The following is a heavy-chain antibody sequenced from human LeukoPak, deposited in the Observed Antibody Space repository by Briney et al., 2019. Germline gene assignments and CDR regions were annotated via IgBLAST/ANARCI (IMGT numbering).Heavy chain of an antibody. Sequence: GGSLRLSCAASGFTFSDYYMSWIRQAPGKGLEWVSDISSSGSTIYYADSVKGRFTISRDNAKNSLYLQMNSLRAEDTAVYYCARCSSTSCWYYGMDVWGQGTTVTVSS. J-gene: IGHJ6*02. V-gene: IGHV3-11*01. CDR3: ARCSSTSCWYYGMDV. D-gene: IGHD2-2*01. CDR1: GFTFSDYY. CDR2: ISSSGSTI.